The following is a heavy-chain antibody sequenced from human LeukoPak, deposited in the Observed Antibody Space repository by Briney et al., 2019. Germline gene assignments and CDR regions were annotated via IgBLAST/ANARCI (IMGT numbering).Heavy chain of an antibody. J-gene: IGHJ4*02. Sequence: KPSETLSLTCTVSGYSISSGYYWGWIRPPPGKGLEWIGSIYHSGSTYYNPSLKSRVTISVDTSKNQFSLKLSSVTAADTAVYYCARDHYDSSGTADYWGQGTLVTVSS. V-gene: IGHV4-38-2*02. CDR3: ARDHYDSSGTADY. CDR1: GYSISSGYY. D-gene: IGHD3-22*01. CDR2: IYHSGST.